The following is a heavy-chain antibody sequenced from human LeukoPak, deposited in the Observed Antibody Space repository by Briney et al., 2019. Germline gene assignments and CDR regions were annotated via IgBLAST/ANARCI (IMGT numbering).Heavy chain of an antibody. CDR1: GFTFSDYY. Sequence: GGSLRLSCAVSGFTFSDYYMTWIRQAPGKGLEWVSYISSRGTTVYYADSVKGRFTISRDDAKNSLYLQMNSLRAEDTAVYYCTRDGAGGSIYGVFDCWGQGTLVTVSS. J-gene: IGHJ4*02. CDR3: TRDGAGGSIYGVFDC. CDR2: ISSRGTTV. V-gene: IGHV3-11*01. D-gene: IGHD5-18*01.